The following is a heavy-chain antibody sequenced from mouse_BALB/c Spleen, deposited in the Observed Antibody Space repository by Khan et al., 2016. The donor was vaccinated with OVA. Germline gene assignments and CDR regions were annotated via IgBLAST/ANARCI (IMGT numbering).Heavy chain of an antibody. D-gene: IGHD1-1*01. CDR3: TRRAYYYDSEGFAY. V-gene: IGHV5-6*02. CDR2: VSTGGSYT. J-gene: IGHJ3*01. CDR1: GFTFSTYG. Sequence: EVQLLETGGDLVKPGGSLKLSCAASGFTFSTYGMSWVRQAPDKRLEWVATVSTGGSYTYYPDSVKGRFTIYRDNAKNTLYLQMSGLRSEDTAMFYCTRRAYYYDSEGFAYWGQGTLVTVSA.